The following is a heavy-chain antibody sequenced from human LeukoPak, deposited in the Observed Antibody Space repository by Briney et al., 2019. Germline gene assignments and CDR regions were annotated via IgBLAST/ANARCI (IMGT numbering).Heavy chain of an antibody. CDR3: ARVGYGDFYFDY. D-gene: IGHD4-17*01. CDR2: IYHSGRT. CDR1: GGSISSGGHS. V-gene: IGHV4-30-2*01. J-gene: IGHJ4*02. Sequence: SETLSLTCAVSGGSISSGGHSWSWLRQPPGKGLEWIGCIYHSGRTYNNPSLKSRVTISVDRSKNQFSLNLISVTAADTAVYYCARVGYGDFYFDYWGQGTLVTVSS.